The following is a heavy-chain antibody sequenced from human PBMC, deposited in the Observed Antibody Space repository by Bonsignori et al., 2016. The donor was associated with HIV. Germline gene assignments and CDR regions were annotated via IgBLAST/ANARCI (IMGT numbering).Heavy chain of an antibody. D-gene: IGHD2-15*01. J-gene: IGHJ3*02. CDR3: ARAGYGYCSGGSCDRVDAFDI. V-gene: IGHV4-30-4*01. Sequence: RQAPGKGLEWIGYIYYSGSTYYNPSLKSRVTISVDTSKDQFSLKLSSVTVADTAVYYCARAGYGYCSGGSCDRVDAFDIWGQGTMVTVSS. CDR2: IYYSGST.